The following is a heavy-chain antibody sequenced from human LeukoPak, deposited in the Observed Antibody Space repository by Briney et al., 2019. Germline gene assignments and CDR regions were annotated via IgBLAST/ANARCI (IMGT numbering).Heavy chain of an antibody. Sequence: GGSLRLSCAASGFTFSNYNMNWVRQAPGKGLEWVSYISSTSSTVYYADSVKGRFTVSRDNAKDSLYLQMNSLRAEDTAVYYCARGGDSYFDYWGQGTLVTVSS. V-gene: IGHV3-48*01. J-gene: IGHJ4*02. CDR1: GFTFSNYN. CDR3: ARGGDSYFDY. D-gene: IGHD3-10*01. CDR2: ISSTSSTV.